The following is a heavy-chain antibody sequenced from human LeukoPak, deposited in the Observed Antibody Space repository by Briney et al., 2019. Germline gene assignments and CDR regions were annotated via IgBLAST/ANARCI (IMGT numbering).Heavy chain of an antibody. V-gene: IGHV1-3*01. CDR2: INAGNGDT. CDR1: GYTLTKFN. Sequence: ASVKVSCKASGYTLTKFNVHRVRQAPGQSLEWLGWINAGNGDTKYALNFQDRVSITSDTSASTVYMELSSLTSEDTAVYFCARDGLLGTRDSENYGPYYFDYWGQGTLVTVSS. CDR3: ARDGLLGTRDSENYGPYYFDY. J-gene: IGHJ4*02. D-gene: IGHD3-10*01.